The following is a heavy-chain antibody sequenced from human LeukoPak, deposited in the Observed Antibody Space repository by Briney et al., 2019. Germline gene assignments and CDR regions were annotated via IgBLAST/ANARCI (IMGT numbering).Heavy chain of an antibody. CDR3: ARLFSRVGGYWHFDL. Sequence: SETLSLTCTVSGGSISSSSYYWGWIRQPPGKGLEWIAYTSHSGSTKYNPSLKSRVTISLDTSKNQFSLKLSSVTAADMAVYYCARLFSRVGGYWHFDLWGRGTLVTVSS. CDR1: GGSISSSSYY. CDR2: TSHSGST. D-gene: IGHD3-16*01. V-gene: IGHV4-61*05. J-gene: IGHJ2*01.